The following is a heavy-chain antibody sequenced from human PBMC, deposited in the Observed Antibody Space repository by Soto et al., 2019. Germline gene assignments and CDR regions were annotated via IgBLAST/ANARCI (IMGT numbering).Heavy chain of an antibody. CDR1: GYTFSGYS. Sequence: ASVKVSCKASGYTFSGYSITWVRQAPGQGLEWMGRISGYNGNTNYARTLRGRLALTTDTSTSTAYMELRSLTSDDTAVYYCARDVFCGGAPACPDMDVWGQGTTVTVSS. J-gene: IGHJ6*02. CDR3: ARDVFCGGAPACPDMDV. V-gene: IGHV1-18*04. CDR2: ISGYNGNT. D-gene: IGHD2-21*01.